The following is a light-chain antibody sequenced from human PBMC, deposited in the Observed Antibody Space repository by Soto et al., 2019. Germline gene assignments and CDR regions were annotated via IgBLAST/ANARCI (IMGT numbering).Light chain of an antibody. Sequence: DIQMTQSPSTLSASVGDRVTITCRASQSISGWFAGYQQKPGKAPKLLIYDGSSLESGVPSRFSGSGSGTEFALTISSLQTEVFATYYWQQYNSDWTFGQGTKVET. CDR2: DGS. V-gene: IGKV1-5*01. CDR3: QQYNSDWT. CDR1: QSISGW. J-gene: IGKJ1*01.